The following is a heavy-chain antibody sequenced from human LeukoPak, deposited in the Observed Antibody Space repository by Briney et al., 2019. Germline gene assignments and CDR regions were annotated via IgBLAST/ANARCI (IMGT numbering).Heavy chain of an antibody. CDR2: ISGSSGTI. V-gene: IGHV3-48*04. CDR1: GFSFSNYG. D-gene: IGHD2-15*01. Sequence: GGSLRLSCAATGFSFSNYGMNWVRQAPGKGLECVSYISGSSGTIYYADSVKGRFTISRDNTKNSLYLQMNSLRAEDTAIYYCAVWRGGCGCYRSYYYLDVWGKGTTVTVSS. CDR3: AVWRGGCGCYRSYYYLDV. J-gene: IGHJ6*03.